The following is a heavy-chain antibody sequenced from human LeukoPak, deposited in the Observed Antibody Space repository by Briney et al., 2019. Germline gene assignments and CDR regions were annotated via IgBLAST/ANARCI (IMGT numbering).Heavy chain of an antibody. Sequence: GGSLRLSCAPSGFTFSSHALSWVRQAPGKGLECVSSLSGSGYNTYYADSVKGRFTISRDNSKNTVYLQMNSLRAEDTAVYYCAKDPYGTRYFDYWGQGTLVTVSS. CDR2: LSGSGYNT. J-gene: IGHJ4*02. CDR1: GFTFSSHA. V-gene: IGHV3-23*01. CDR3: AKDPYGTRYFDY. D-gene: IGHD2-2*01.